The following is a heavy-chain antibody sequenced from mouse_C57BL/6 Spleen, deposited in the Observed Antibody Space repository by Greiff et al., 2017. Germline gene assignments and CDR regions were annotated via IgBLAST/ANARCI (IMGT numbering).Heavy chain of an antibody. D-gene: IGHD2-4*01. J-gene: IGHJ4*01. CDR1: GFTFSDYG. CDR3: AREITKYYYAMDY. V-gene: IGHV5-17*01. CDR2: ISSGSSTI. Sequence: EVQRVESGGGLVKPGGSLKLSCAASGFTFSDYGMHWVRQAPEKGLEWVAYISSGSSTIYYADTVKGRFTSTRDNAKNTLFLQMTSMRSEDTAMYYCAREITKYYYAMDYWGRETSVTVCS.